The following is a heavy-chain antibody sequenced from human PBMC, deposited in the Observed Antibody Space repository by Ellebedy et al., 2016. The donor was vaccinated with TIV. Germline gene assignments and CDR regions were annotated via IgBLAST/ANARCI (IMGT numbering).Heavy chain of an antibody. J-gene: IGHJ4*02. V-gene: IGHV1-2*02. CDR3: ARWAQWERTGGLEPYPDY. CDR1: GYTFTGYY. Sequence: ASVKVSXKASGYTFTGYYMHWVRQAPGQGLEWMGWINPNSGGTNYAQKFQGRVTMTRDTSISTAYMELSRLRSDDTAVYYCARWAQWERTGGLEPYPDYWGQGTLVTVSS. CDR2: INPNSGGT. D-gene: IGHD1-26*01.